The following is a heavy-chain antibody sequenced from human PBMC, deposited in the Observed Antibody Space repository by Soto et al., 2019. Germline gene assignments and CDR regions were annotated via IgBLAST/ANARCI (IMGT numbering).Heavy chain of an antibody. Sequence: GGSLRLSCAASGFTFSNYVMSWVRQAPGKGLEWVSSISGSGGSTYYADSVKGRFTISRDNSKNTLYLQMNSLRAEDTAVYYCAHLRSLPRVHDAFDIWGQGTMVTVSS. D-gene: IGHD4-17*01. CDR2: ISGSGGST. CDR1: GFTFSNYV. J-gene: IGHJ3*02. V-gene: IGHV3-23*01. CDR3: AHLRSLPRVHDAFDI.